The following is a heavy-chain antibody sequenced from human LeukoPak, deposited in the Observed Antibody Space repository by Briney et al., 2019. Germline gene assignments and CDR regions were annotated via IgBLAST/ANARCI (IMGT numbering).Heavy chain of an antibody. Sequence: PGGSLRLPCAASGFSFSNYAMSWVRQAPGKGLEWVASIKQDGSEKYYVDSVKGRFTISRDTAKTSLFLQMNSLRAEDTAVYYCARDSLRNWGPGYYYYVMDVWGQGTTVTVSS. CDR3: ARDSLRNWGPGYYYYVMDV. CDR1: GFSFSNYA. V-gene: IGHV3-7*01. D-gene: IGHD7-27*01. J-gene: IGHJ6*02. CDR2: IKQDGSEK.